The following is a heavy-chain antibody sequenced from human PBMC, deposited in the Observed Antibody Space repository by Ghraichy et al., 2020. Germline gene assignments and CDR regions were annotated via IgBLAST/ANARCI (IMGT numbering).Heavy chain of an antibody. D-gene: IGHD1-7*01. CDR1: GFTFSSYS. CDR3: ARRWNYVSGWYFDL. J-gene: IGHJ2*01. CDR2: ISSSSSYI. Sequence: GSLRLSCAASGFTFSSYSMNWVRQAPGKELEWVSSISSSSSYIYYADSVKGRFTISRDNAKNSLYLQMNSLRAEDTAVYYCARRWNYVSGWYFDLWGRGTLVTVSS. V-gene: IGHV3-21*01.